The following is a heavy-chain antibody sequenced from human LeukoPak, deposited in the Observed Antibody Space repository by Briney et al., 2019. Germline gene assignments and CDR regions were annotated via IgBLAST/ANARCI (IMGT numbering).Heavy chain of an antibody. D-gene: IGHD4-23*01. CDR2: INHSGST. V-gene: IGHV4-39*07. CDR3: ARGQPDYGGNSYYFDY. CDR1: GDSISSSHYY. J-gene: IGHJ4*02. Sequence: PSETLSLTCTVSGDSISSSHYYWGWIRQPPGKGLEWIGEINHSGSTNYNPSLKSRVTISVDTSKNQFSLKLCSVTAADTAVYYCARGQPDYGGNSYYFDYWGQGTLVTVSS.